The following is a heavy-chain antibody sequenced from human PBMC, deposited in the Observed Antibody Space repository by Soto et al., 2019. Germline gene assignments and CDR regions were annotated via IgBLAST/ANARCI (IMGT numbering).Heavy chain of an antibody. CDR2: IHYSGSL. V-gene: IGHV4-59*12. Sequence: PSETLSLTCYVSGESICDSYWSWIRQTSGGGLEWMGYIHYSGSLHYSPSLKSRITMSIDTSKNQISLELKSVTPADTAVYYCATVLRGWTLDSWGKGALVTVSS. CDR1: GESICDSY. D-gene: IGHD6-19*01. J-gene: IGHJ5*01. CDR3: ATVLRGWTLDS.